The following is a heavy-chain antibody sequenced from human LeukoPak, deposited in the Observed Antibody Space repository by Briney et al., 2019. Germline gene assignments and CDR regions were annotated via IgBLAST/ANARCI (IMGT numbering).Heavy chain of an antibody. CDR3: AKNSGYDPDDAFDI. Sequence: SGRSLRLSCAASGFTFSSYVMHGVRQAPGKGREWVAVISYDGSNKYYADSVKGRFTISRDNSKNTLYLQMSSLRAEDTAVYYCAKNSGYDPDDAFDIWGQGTMVTVSS. J-gene: IGHJ3*02. V-gene: IGHV3-30*18. CDR2: ISYDGSNK. CDR1: GFTFSSYV. D-gene: IGHD5-12*01.